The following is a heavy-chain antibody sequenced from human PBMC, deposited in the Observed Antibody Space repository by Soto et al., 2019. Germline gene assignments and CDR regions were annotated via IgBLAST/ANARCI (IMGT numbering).Heavy chain of an antibody. CDR3: ARVYIYCSSTCCYTGQYYFDY. CDR1: GGSISSGDYY. J-gene: IGHJ4*02. V-gene: IGHV4-30-4*01. D-gene: IGHD2-2*02. Sequence: SETLSLTCTVSGGSISSGDYYWSWIRQPPGKGLEWIGYIYYSGSTYYNPSLKSRVTISVDTSKNQFSLKLSSVTAADTAVYYCARVYIYCSSTCCYTGQYYFDYWGQGTLVTVSS. CDR2: IYYSGST.